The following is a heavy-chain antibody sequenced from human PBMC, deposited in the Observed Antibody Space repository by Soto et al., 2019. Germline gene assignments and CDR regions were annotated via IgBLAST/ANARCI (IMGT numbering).Heavy chain of an antibody. CDR1: GESFSDNY. J-gene: IGHJ4*02. V-gene: IGHV4-34*01. Sequence: SETLSLTCAVSGESFSDNYWGWLRQSPGEGLEWIGDVHLSGRTNYNPSLKSRVTIFMDTSKNQFSLKLNSVTAADTAVYYCARIFDYWGPGALVTVSS. CDR3: ARIFDY. CDR2: VHLSGRT.